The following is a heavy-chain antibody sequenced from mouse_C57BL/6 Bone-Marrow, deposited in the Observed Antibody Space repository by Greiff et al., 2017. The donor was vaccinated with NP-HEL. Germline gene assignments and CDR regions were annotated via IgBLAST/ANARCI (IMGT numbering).Heavy chain of an antibody. V-gene: IGHV5-6*01. Sequence: EVQGVESGGDLVKPGGSLKLSCAASGFTFSSYGMSWVRQTPDKRLEWVATISSGGSYTYYPDSVKGRFTISRDNAKNTLYLQMSSLKSEDTAMYYCARHYYSNSWFAYWGQGTLVTVSA. D-gene: IGHD2-5*01. CDR2: ISSGGSYT. J-gene: IGHJ3*01. CDR3: ARHYYSNSWFAY. CDR1: GFTFSSYG.